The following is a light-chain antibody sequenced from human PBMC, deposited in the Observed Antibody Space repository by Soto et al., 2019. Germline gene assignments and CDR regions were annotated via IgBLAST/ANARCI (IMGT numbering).Light chain of an antibody. J-gene: IGKJ3*01. V-gene: IGKV3-20*01. CDR1: QRVTNNY. CDR2: GAS. CDR3: KLYGSTGPFT. Sequence: EIVLTQSPGTRSLSPGERATLSCRASQRVTNNYLAWYQQRPGQAPKLLIYGASNRPTGIPDRFSGSGSGTDFTPTNSRLDPEDFAVYYGKLYGSTGPFTVGPSTKLVI.